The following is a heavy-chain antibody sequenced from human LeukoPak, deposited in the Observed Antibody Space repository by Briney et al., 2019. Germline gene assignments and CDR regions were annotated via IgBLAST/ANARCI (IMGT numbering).Heavy chain of an antibody. D-gene: IGHD3-16*01. V-gene: IGHV3-11*04. J-gene: IGHJ4*02. Sequence: GGSLRLSCAASGFTFSDHYMSWIRQAPGKGLEWVSYISSSGSTIYYPDSVKGRFTISRDNAKNSLYLQVSSLRVEDTAVYYCARWVFGGSSPRHYYLDSWARGPLVTVSS. CDR2: ISSSGSTI. CDR3: ARWVFGGSSPRHYYLDS. CDR1: GFTFSDHY.